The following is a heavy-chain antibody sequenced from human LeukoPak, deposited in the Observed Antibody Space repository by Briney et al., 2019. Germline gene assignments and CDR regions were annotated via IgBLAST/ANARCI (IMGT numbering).Heavy chain of an antibody. CDR1: GGSVSSNW. J-gene: IGHJ3*02. CDR2: IYHTAST. Sequence: NASGTLSLTCAVSGGSVSSNWWSWVRQSPGKGLEWIGEIYHTASTNYNPSLKSRVTISVVKSKNQFSLNLRSVTAADTAVYFCARVLHSFDIWGQGTMVTVSS. CDR3: ARVLHSFDI. V-gene: IGHV4-4*02.